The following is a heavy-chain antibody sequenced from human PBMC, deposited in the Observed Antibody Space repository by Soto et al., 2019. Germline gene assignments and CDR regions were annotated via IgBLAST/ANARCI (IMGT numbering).Heavy chain of an antibody. J-gene: IGHJ6*02. Sequence: QVQLVESGGGVVQPGRSLRLSCAASGFTFSSYGMHWVRQAPGKGLEWVAVIWYDGNDKYYADSVKGRFTISRDNSRNTLFLQMSSLRAEDTAVYYCARGVGKFYYAMDVWGQGTTVTVSS. CDR2: IWYDGNDK. CDR3: ARGVGKFYYAMDV. V-gene: IGHV3-33*01. CDR1: GFTFSSYG. D-gene: IGHD3-16*01.